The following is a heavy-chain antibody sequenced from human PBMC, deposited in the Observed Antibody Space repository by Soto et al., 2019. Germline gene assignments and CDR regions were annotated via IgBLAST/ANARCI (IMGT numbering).Heavy chain of an antibody. D-gene: IGHD6-19*01. CDR2: ISRSSSNI. Sequence: EVQLVESGGGLVKPGGSLRLSCAASGFSITNYSMNWVRQAPGKGLEWVSSISRSSSNIYNADSVKGRFTISRDNAKNELYLNMNSLRAGDTAVYYCARDLKVAATNSYYYYGMDVWGQGTTVTVSS. CDR3: ARDLKVAATNSYYYYGMDV. J-gene: IGHJ6*02. V-gene: IGHV3-21*01. CDR1: GFSITNYS.